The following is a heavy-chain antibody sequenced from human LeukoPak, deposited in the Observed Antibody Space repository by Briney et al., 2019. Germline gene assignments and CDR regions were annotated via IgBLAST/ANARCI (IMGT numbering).Heavy chain of an antibody. Sequence: PSETLSLTCTVSGYSISSGFFWGWIRQPPGKGLEWIGYIYYSGSTNYNPSLKSRVTISVDTSKNQFSLKLSSVTAADTAVYYCARWGYSSSWYGGNWFDPWGQGTLVTVSS. D-gene: IGHD6-13*01. CDR3: ARWGYSSSWYGGNWFDP. CDR2: IYYSGST. J-gene: IGHJ5*02. CDR1: GYSISSGFF. V-gene: IGHV4-61*01.